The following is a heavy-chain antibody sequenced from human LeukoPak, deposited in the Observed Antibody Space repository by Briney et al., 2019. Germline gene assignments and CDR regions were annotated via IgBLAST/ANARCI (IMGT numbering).Heavy chain of an antibody. J-gene: IGHJ4*02. D-gene: IGHD2-15*01. CDR1: GFTFNDYY. CDR2: ISDTGNT. CDR3: AKAPVTTCRGAFCYPFDY. V-gene: IGHV3-23*01. Sequence: PGGSLRLSCAASGFTFNDYYMTWIRQAPGKGLEWVSAISDTGNTYHADSVKGRCTISRDSSKNTLFLQMNRLRPEDAAVYYCAKAPVTTCRGAFCYPFDYWGLGTLVTVSS.